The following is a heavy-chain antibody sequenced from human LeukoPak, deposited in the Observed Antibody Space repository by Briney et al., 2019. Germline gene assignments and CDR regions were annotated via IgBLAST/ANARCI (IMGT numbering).Heavy chain of an antibody. CDR2: IIPIFGTA. D-gene: IGHD2-2*01. CDR3: ARDYCSSTSCLFDY. CDR1: GGTFGSYA. J-gene: IGHJ4*02. V-gene: IGHV1-69*05. Sequence: SVKVSCKASGGTFGSYAISWVRQAPGRGLEWMGGIIPIFGTANYAQKFQGRVTMTRDTSISTAYMELSRLRFDDTAVYYCARDYCSSTSCLFDYWGQGTLVTVSS.